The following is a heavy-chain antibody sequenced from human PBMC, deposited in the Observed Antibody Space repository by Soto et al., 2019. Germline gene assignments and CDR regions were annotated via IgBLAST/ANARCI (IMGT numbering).Heavy chain of an antibody. CDR3: ARDRSITIFGVVSHNWFDP. V-gene: IGHV1-18*04. D-gene: IGHD3-3*01. J-gene: IGHJ5*02. Sequence: ASVKVSCKASGYTFTSYGISWVRQAPGQGLEWMGWISAYNGNTNYAQKLQGRVTMTTDTSTSTAYMELRSLRSDDTAVYYCARDRSITIFGVVSHNWFDPWGQGTPVTVSS. CDR2: ISAYNGNT. CDR1: GYTFTSYG.